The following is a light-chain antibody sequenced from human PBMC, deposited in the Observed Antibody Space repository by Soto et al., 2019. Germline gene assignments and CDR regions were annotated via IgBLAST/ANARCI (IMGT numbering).Light chain of an antibody. CDR2: DVS. CDR3: SSYTSSSTVV. J-gene: IGLJ2*01. Sequence: QSALTQPASVSGSPGQSITCSCTGTSSDVGGYNYVSWYQQHPGKAPKLMIYDVSNRPSGVSNRFSGSKSGNTASLTISGLQAEDEADYYCSSYTSSSTVVFGGATKLTVL. V-gene: IGLV2-14*01. CDR1: SSDVGGYNY.